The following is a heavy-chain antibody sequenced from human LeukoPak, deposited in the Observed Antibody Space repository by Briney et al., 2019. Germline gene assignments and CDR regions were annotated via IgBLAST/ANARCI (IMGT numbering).Heavy chain of an antibody. Sequence: GGSLRLSCAASEFTFSSYAMSWVRQAPGKGLEWVTAISGSGGSTYYADSVKGRFTISRDNSKNTLYLQMNSLRAEDTAVYYCARSLRAYYDFWSGPPSYAFDIWGQGTMVTVSS. CDR1: EFTFSSYA. CDR2: ISGSGGST. V-gene: IGHV3-23*01. D-gene: IGHD3-3*01. J-gene: IGHJ3*02. CDR3: ARSLRAYYDFWSGPPSYAFDI.